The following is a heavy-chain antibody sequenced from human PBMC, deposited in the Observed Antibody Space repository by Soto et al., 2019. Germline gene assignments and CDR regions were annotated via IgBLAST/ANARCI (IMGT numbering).Heavy chain of an antibody. D-gene: IGHD3-10*01. J-gene: IGHJ3*02. V-gene: IGHV1-2*04. CDR1: GYTFTGYY. CDR2: INPNSGGT. Sequence: ASVKVSCKASGYTFTGYYMHWVRQAPGQGLEGMGWINPNSGGTNYAQKFQGWVTMTRDTSISTAYMELSRLRSDDTAVYYCARGVGLWFGELPNDAFDIWGQGTMVTVSS. CDR3: ARGVGLWFGELPNDAFDI.